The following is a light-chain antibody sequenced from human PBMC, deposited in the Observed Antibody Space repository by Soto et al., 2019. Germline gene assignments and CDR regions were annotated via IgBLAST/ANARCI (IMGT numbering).Light chain of an antibody. V-gene: IGLV2-14*01. CDR2: EVS. J-gene: IGLJ3*02. Sequence: QSALTQPASVSGSPGQSITMSCTGTSSDVGGYDFVSWYQQHPGKVPKLIMYEVSKRPLEVSNRFSGSKSGNTASLTISGLQADDEADYYCISHTRSSNWVFGGGTKLTVL. CDR1: SSDVGGYDF. CDR3: ISHTRSSNWV.